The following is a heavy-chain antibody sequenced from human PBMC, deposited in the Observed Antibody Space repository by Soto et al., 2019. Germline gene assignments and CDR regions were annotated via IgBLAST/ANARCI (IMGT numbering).Heavy chain of an antibody. J-gene: IGHJ3*01. Sequence: GGSLRLSCAASGLTFYSYAMTWVRQAPGKGLEWVATISGSGGDTYYADSVKGRFTISRDNSRNMLYVHMNRLRSADTALYYCANDRLSIFGPGTNAFDVWGQATLVTVSS. V-gene: IGHV3-23*01. CDR3: ANDRLSIFGPGTNAFDV. CDR2: ISGSGGDT. CDR1: GLTFYSYA. D-gene: IGHD3-3*01.